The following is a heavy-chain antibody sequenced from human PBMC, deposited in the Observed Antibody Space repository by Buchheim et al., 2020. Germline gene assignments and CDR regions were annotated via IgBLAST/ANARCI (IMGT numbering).Heavy chain of an antibody. V-gene: IGHV3-23*01. CDR1: GFTFYNYA. D-gene: IGHD4-17*01. CDR2: ISGGGDNT. CDR3: AKDHTTVTSNYFDY. J-gene: IGHJ4*02. Sequence: EVQLLESGGGLVQPGGSLRLSCAASGFTFYNYAMSWVRQAPGKGLEWVATISGGGDNTYYADSVMGRFTISRDNSKNPLNRRMNSLRAEDTAVYYCAKDHTTVTSNYFDYWGQGIL.